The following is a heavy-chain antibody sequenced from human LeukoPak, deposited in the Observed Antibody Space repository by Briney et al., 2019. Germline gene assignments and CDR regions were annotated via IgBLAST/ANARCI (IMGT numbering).Heavy chain of an antibody. Sequence: GASVKVSCKASGYTFTSYYMHWVRQAPGQGLEWMGIINPSGGSTSYAQKFQGRVTMTRDTSTSTVYMELSSLRSEDTAVYYCVRDIGFRPRTMVRGVMGPWFDPWGQGTLVTVSS. D-gene: IGHD3-10*01. V-gene: IGHV1-46*01. CDR3: VRDIGFRPRTMVRGVMGPWFDP. J-gene: IGHJ5*02. CDR1: GYTFTSYY. CDR2: INPSGGST.